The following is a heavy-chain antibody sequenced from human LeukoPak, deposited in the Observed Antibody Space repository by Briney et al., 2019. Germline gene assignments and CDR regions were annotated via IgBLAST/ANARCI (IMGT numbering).Heavy chain of an antibody. CDR2: ISAYNGDT. Sequence: ASVKVSCKASGYTFSNYGISWVRQAPGQGLEWMGWISAYNGDTNYAQNLQGRVTMTTDTSTSTAYMELRSLRSDDTAVYYCARDTQNYFGSRTYTEINYGMDVWGQGTTVTVSS. CDR1: GYTFSNYG. J-gene: IGHJ6*02. V-gene: IGHV1-18*01. D-gene: IGHD3-10*01. CDR3: ARDTQNYFGSRTYTEINYGMDV.